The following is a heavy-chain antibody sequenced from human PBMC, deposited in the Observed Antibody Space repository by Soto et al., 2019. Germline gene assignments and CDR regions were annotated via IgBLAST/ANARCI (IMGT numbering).Heavy chain of an antibody. CDR2: ISYDGINK. CDR3: ARDYKIGSYSSGCLPHAFDI. J-gene: IGHJ3*02. Sequence: PGGSLRLSCATSGFTFSSYALHWVRQAPGKGLEWVAVISYDGINKYYADSVKGRFTIAGDNSKNTMYLQMNSLRAEDTAVYYCARDYKIGSYSSGCLPHAFDIWGQGTMVTVSS. CDR1: GFTFSSYA. D-gene: IGHD6-19*01. V-gene: IGHV3-30-3*01.